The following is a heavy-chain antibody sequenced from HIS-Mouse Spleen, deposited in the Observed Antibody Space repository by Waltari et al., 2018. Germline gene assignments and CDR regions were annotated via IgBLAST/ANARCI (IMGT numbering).Heavy chain of an antibody. Sequence: QVQLVQSGAEVKKPGASVTVSCKASGYTFTSYDINWSRQATGQGLEWMGWMNPNSGNTGYAQKFQGRVTMTRNTSISTAYMELSSLRSEDTAVYYCARGHDYSNYFDYWGQGTLVTVSS. CDR2: MNPNSGNT. D-gene: IGHD4-4*01. V-gene: IGHV1-8*01. J-gene: IGHJ4*02. CDR1: GYTFTSYD. CDR3: ARGHDYSNYFDY.